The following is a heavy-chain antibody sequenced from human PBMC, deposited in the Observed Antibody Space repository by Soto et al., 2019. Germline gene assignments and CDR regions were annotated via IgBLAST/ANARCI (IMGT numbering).Heavy chain of an antibody. J-gene: IGHJ6*02. CDR3: AKGGYSSSWYQQHYYYYGMDV. CDR1: GFTFSSYA. D-gene: IGHD6-13*01. CDR2: ISGSGGST. V-gene: IGHV3-23*01. Sequence: GSLRLSCAASGFTFSSYAMSWVRQAPGKGLEWVSAISGSGGSTYYADSVKGRFTISRDNSKNTLYLQMNSLRAEDTAVYYCAKGGYSSSWYQQHYYYYGMDVWGQGTT.